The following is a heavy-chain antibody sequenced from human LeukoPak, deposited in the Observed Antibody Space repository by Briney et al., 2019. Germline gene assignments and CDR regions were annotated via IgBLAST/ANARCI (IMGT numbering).Heavy chain of an antibody. CDR2: IIPIFGTA. CDR1: GYTFGNYG. J-gene: IGHJ6*03. V-gene: IGHV1-69*06. D-gene: IGHD6-6*01. CDR3: ATRIAARPDNYYYYYYMDV. Sequence: ASVKVSCKAAGYTFGNYGIKWVRQAPGQGLEWMGGIIPIFGTANYAQKFQGRVTITADKSTSTAYMELSSLRSEDTAVYYCATRIAARPDNYYYYYYMDVWGKGTTVTVSS.